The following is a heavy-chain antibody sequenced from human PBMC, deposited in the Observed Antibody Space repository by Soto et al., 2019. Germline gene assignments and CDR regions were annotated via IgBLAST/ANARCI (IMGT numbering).Heavy chain of an antibody. Sequence: PRQSLRLSWAASGFTFNSYAMIGGRQAPGKGLEWVSSISGNGDLTHYADSVKGRFTISRDNSKNTLYLQMNSLRAEDTALYYCALLWDSGSGHYQNLALDYWLQGSVLP. CDR1: GFTFNSYA. D-gene: IGHD3-3*01. CDR3: ALLWDSGSGHYQNLALDY. J-gene: IGHJ4*02. CDR2: ISGNGDLT. V-gene: IGHV3-23*01.